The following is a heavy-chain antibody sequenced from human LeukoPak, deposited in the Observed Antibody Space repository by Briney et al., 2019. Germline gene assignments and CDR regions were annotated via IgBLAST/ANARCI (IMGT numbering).Heavy chain of an antibody. J-gene: IGHJ6*03. CDR1: GDSISTSSYY. V-gene: IGHV4-39*01. CDR3: ARHKDYYYSYMDV. CDR2: IYYSGST. Sequence: KASETLSLTCSVSGDSISTSSYYWGWIRQPPGKELEWIGTIYYSGSTYYNPSLTSRVTISVDTSKNQFSLKLSSVTAADTAVYYCARHKDYYYSYMDVWGKGTTVTISS.